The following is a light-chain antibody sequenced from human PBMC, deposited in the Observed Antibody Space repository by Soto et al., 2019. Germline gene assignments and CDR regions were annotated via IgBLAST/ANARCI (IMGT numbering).Light chain of an antibody. Sequence: DIVMTQSPDSLAVSLGERATINCKSSQSVLYSSNNKNYLAWYQQRPGQPPKLLIYWASTRESGVPDRFSGRGSGTDFTLTITSLQAEEVAVYYCQQYESTPPTFGQGTKLEIK. J-gene: IGKJ2*01. V-gene: IGKV4-1*01. CDR2: WAS. CDR1: QSVLYSSNNKNY. CDR3: QQYESTPPT.